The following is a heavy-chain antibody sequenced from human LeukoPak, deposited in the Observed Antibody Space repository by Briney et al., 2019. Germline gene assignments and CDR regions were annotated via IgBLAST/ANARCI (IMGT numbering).Heavy chain of an antibody. V-gene: IGHV1-69*13. CDR1: EGTFSSYA. D-gene: IGHD2-2*01. J-gene: IGHJ5*02. CDR3: ARVGGGLYCSSTSCSNWFDP. Sequence: SVKVSCKASEGTFSSYAISWVRQAPGQGLEWMGGIIPIFGTANYAQKFQGRVTITADESTSTAYMELSSLRSEDTAVYYCARVGGGLYCSSTSCSNWFDPWGQGTLVTVSS. CDR2: IIPIFGTA.